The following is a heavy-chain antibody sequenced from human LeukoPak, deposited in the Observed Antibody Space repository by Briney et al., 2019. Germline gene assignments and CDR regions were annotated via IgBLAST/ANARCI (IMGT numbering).Heavy chain of an antibody. CDR3: ARGTMFPYYFDY. V-gene: IGHV3-7*01. D-gene: IGHD3-10*02. J-gene: IGHJ4*02. CDR1: GFTFSTYW. Sequence: GGSLRLSCAASGFTFSTYWMTWVRQAPGKGLEWVANINQDGSEKYYVDSVKGRFTISRDNAKNSLYLQMNSLRAEDTAVYYCARGTMFPYYFDYWGQGTLVTVSS. CDR2: INQDGSEK.